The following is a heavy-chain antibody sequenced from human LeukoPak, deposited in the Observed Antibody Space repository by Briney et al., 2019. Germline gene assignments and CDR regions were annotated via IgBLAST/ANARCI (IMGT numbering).Heavy chain of an antibody. V-gene: IGHV3-74*01. CDR2: INSDGGTT. J-gene: IGHJ4*02. CDR1: GFTFSSFE. Sequence: GGSLRLSCAASGFTFSSFEMNWVRQAPGKGLVWVSGINSDGGTTTYADSVKGRFTISRDNAKNTLYLQMNNLRAEDTAIYYCATDSYVSGGYYRLFYWGQGTLVTVSS. CDR3: ATDSYVSGGYYRLFY. D-gene: IGHD3-10*01.